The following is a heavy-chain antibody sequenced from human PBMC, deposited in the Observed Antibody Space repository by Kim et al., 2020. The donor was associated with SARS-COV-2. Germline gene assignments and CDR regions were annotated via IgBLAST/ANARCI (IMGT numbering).Heavy chain of an antibody. CDR1: GFTFSSYA. Sequence: GGSLRLSCAASGFTFSSYAMSWVRQAPGKGLEWVSAISGSGGSTYYADSVKGRFTISRDNSKNTLYLQMNSLRAEDTAVYYCAKDGLQPAYYDILTGYSPFDYWGQGTLVTVSS. D-gene: IGHD3-9*01. J-gene: IGHJ4*02. V-gene: IGHV3-23*01. CDR3: AKDGLQPAYYDILTGYSPFDY. CDR2: ISGSGGST.